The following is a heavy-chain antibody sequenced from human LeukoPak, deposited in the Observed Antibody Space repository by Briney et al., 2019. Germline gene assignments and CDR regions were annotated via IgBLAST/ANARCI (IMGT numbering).Heavy chain of an antibody. Sequence: GGSLRLSCAASGFTVSSNYMSWVRQAPGKGLEWVSVIYSGGSTYYTDSVKGRFTISRDNSESTLYLQMNSPRAEDTAVYYCAKEGGLFDSSGYSESWGQGTLVSVSS. CDR1: GFTVSSNY. J-gene: IGHJ5*02. V-gene: IGHV3-53*01. CDR3: AKEGGLFDSSGYSES. D-gene: IGHD3-22*01. CDR2: IYSGGST.